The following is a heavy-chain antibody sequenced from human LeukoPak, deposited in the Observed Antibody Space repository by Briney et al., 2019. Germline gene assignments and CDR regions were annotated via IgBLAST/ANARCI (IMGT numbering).Heavy chain of an antibody. D-gene: IGHD2-2*01. Sequence: GASVNVSCKASVYTFTNYDINWVRQATGQGLEWMGWMNPNSANTGYAQKFQGRVTMTRNTSISTAYMELSGLRSEDTAVYYCARVNCSSTSCRSKFLDYWGQGTLVTVSS. V-gene: IGHV1-8*01. J-gene: IGHJ4*02. CDR2: MNPNSANT. CDR1: VYTFTNYD. CDR3: ARVNCSSTSCRSKFLDY.